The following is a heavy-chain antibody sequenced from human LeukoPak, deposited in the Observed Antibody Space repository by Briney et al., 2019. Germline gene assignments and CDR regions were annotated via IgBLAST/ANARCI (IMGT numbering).Heavy chain of an antibody. CDR1: GFTVRTDY. Sequence: PGGSLRLSCAASGFTVRTDYMTGVRQAPGKGLEWVSIIYSDGSTYYADSVRGRFSISRDNSKNTVYLQMNSLRAEDTAVYYCTRSVSGSYPIVHWGQGTLVTVSS. CDR3: TRSVSGSYPIVH. J-gene: IGHJ4*02. D-gene: IGHD1-26*01. CDR2: IYSDGST. V-gene: IGHV3-53*01.